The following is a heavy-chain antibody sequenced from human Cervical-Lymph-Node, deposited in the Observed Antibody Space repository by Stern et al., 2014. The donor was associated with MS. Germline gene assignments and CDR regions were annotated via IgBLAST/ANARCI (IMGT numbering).Heavy chain of an antibody. CDR3: ARDLVDGRIGGPGTSDY. D-gene: IGHD4-23*01. CDR1: GYTFTSYY. J-gene: IGHJ4*02. V-gene: IGHV1-46*03. CDR2: INPSDGST. Sequence: QVHLVQSGAEVKKTGASVKVSCKASGYTFTSYYIHWVPQAPGHGLEWMGVINPSDGSTGYAQNVQCRVTLTSDPSTSTVSMELTSLRPEDTAVFYCARDLVDGRIGGPGTSDYWGQGTLVTVSS.